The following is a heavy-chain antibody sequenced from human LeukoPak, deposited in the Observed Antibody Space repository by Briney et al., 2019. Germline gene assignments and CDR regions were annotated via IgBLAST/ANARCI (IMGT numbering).Heavy chain of an antibody. V-gene: IGHV4-59*01. D-gene: IGHD4-23*01. Sequence: SETLSLTCTVSGGSISSYYWSWIRQPPGKGLEWIGYIYYSGSTNYNPSLKSRVTISVDTSKNQFSLKLSSMTAADTAVYYCARADSHDYGGNSPPHPFDYWGQGTLVTVSS. CDR3: ARADSHDYGGNSPPHPFDY. CDR2: IYYSGST. J-gene: IGHJ4*02. CDR1: GGSISSYY.